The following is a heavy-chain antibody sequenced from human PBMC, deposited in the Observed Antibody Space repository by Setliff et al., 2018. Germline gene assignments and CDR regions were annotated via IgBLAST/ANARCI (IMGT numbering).Heavy chain of an antibody. J-gene: IGHJ6*03. V-gene: IGHV7-4-1*02. CDR1: GYSFSTYA. Sequence: ASVKVSCKASGYSFSTYAMSWIRQAPGQGLEWMGWINTNTGNPSYAQDFTGRFVFSLDTSVSTAYLQISSLKAEDTAVYYCAGASRFGTIVYKGYYYMDVWGKGTTVTVSS. CDR3: AGASRFGTIVYKGYYYMDV. D-gene: IGHD1-1*01. CDR2: INTNTGNP.